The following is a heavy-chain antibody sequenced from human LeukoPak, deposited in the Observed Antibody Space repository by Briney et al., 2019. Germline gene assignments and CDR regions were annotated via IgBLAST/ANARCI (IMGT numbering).Heavy chain of an antibody. D-gene: IGHD3-10*01. CDR3: LRDDSGSYFGC. CDR2: IGGSSSFI. Sequence: GGSLRLSCAASGFSFSSYNMNWVRQAPGKALEWVSSIGGSSSFIYYADSVRGRFTISRDNAKNSLYLQMNSLRAEDTAVYYCLRDDSGSYFGCWGQGTLVIVTS. CDR1: GFSFSSYN. V-gene: IGHV3-21*06. J-gene: IGHJ4*02.